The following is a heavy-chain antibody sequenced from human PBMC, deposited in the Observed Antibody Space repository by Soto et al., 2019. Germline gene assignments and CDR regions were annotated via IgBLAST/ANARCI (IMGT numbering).Heavy chain of an antibody. CDR1: GFTFYSYA. V-gene: IGHV3-30*04. CDR3: ARDRGRSIFSETNGMDI. Sequence: GGSLRLSCAASGFTFYSYAMHWVRQAPGKGLEWVAVVSYDGSKGYYVDSVKGRFTISRDNSKSTLYLQMNSVRVEDTAMYYCARDRGRSIFSETNGMDIWGQGTTVTVSS. J-gene: IGHJ6*02. CDR2: VSYDGSKG. D-gene: IGHD3-9*01.